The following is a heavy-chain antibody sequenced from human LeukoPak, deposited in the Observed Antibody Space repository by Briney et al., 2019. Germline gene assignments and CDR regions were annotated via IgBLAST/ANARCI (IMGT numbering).Heavy chain of an antibody. Sequence: GGSLTLSCALSGFTYSTYGMNWVRQTPGKGLEWVSSISHLGASTFYAESVKGWFTISRDNSKNTLYLQMSSLRAEDTAVYYCAKDVGWGSYGGNNYHYYGMDVWGQGTTVTVSS. CDR3: AKDVGWGSYGGNNYHYYGMDV. V-gene: IGHV3-23*01. D-gene: IGHD3-16*01. J-gene: IGHJ6*02. CDR2: ISHLGAST. CDR1: GFTYSTYG.